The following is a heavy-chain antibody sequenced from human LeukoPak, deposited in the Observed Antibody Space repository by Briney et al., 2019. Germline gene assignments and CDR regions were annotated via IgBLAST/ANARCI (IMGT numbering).Heavy chain of an antibody. V-gene: IGHV4-31*03. D-gene: IGHD6-6*01. CDR3: ATTLKIAAHPYFDY. J-gene: IGHJ4*02. CDR2: IYYSGST. Sequence: SETLSLTCTVSGGSISSGGYYWSWIRQHPGKGLEWIGYIYYSGSTYYNPSLKSRVTISVDTSKNQFSLKLSSVTAADTAVYYCATTLKIAAHPYFDYWGQGTLVTVSS. CDR1: GGSISSGGYY.